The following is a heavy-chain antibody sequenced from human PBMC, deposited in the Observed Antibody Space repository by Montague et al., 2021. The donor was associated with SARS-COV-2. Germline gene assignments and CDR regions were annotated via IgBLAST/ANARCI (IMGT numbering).Heavy chain of an antibody. CDR2: INNCGTS. CDR1: GGSFSDYY. Sequence: SETLSLTCAVYGGSFSDYYWSWIRQPHGKGLEWIGEINNCGTSKYNQSLKSRVSISLDTSKNQFSLYLSSVTAADTAVHYCARGRQHFNMIVVVMTGGEYYFDYWGQGTLVTVSS. D-gene: IGHD3-22*01. J-gene: IGHJ4*02. CDR3: ARGRQHFNMIVVVMTGGEYYFDY. V-gene: IGHV4-34*01.